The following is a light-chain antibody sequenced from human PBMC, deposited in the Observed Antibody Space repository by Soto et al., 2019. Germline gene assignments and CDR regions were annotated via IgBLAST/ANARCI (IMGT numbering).Light chain of an antibody. CDR2: VNSDGSH. Sequence: QPVLTQSPSASASLGASVNLTCTLSGGHSSYAIAWHQQQPEKGPRYLMKVNSDGSHSKGDGIPDRFSGSSSGAERYLTISSLQSEDEADYYCQTWGTGPWVFGGGTKVTVL. V-gene: IGLV4-69*01. CDR1: GGHSSYA. CDR3: QTWGTGPWV. J-gene: IGLJ3*02.